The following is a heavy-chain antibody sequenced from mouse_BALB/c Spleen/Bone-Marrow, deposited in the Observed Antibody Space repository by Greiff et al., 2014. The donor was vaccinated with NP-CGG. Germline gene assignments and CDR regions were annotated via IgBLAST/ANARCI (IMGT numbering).Heavy chain of an antibody. CDR2: ISNFAYSI. CDR1: GFTFSDYG. J-gene: IGHJ4*01. V-gene: IGHV5-15*02. Sequence: EVKLVESGGGLVQPGGSRKLSCAASGFTFSDYGMAWVRQAPGKGPEWVAFISNFAYSIYYADTVTGRFTISRENAKNTLYLEMSSLRSEDTAMYYCAREGGAMDYWGQGTSVTVSS. CDR3: AREGGAMDY.